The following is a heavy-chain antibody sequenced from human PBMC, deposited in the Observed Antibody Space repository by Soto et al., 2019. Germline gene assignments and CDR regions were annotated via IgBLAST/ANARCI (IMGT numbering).Heavy chain of an antibody. CDR2: IYYSGST. CDR3: ARDTIFGTFSGMDV. CDR1: GGSISSGGYY. Sequence: PSETLSLTCTVSGGSISSGGYYWSWIRQHPGKGLEWIGYIYYSGSTYYNPSLKSRVTISVDTSKNQFSLKLSSVTAADTAVYYCARDTIFGTFSGMDVWGQGTTVTAP. V-gene: IGHV4-31*03. J-gene: IGHJ6*02. D-gene: IGHD3-3*01.